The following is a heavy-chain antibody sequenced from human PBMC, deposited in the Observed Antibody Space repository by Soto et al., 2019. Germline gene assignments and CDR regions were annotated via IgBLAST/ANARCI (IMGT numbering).Heavy chain of an antibody. Sequence: EVQLLESGGGWVQPGGSLRLSCAASGFTFSRYAMSWVRNAPVKGLEWVSAISGSGGSTYYADSVKGRFTISRDNSKNTLYLQMNSLRAEDTAVYYCAKLTPWLVTDLNDYWGQGTLVTVSS. J-gene: IGHJ4*02. V-gene: IGHV3-23*01. CDR3: AKLTPWLVTDLNDY. D-gene: IGHD6-19*01. CDR1: GFTFSRYA. CDR2: ISGSGGST.